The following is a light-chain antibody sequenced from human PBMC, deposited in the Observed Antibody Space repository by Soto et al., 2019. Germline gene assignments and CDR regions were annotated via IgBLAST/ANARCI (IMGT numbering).Light chain of an antibody. CDR1: QSVSSSY. Sequence: EIVLTQSPVTLSLSPGERATLSCRASQSVSSSYLAWYQQKPGQAPRLLIYGASSRATGIPARFSGSGSGTEFTLTISSLQSEDFAVYYCQQYNNWPPWMFGQGTKVDIK. CDR2: GAS. J-gene: IGKJ1*01. CDR3: QQYNNWPPWM. V-gene: IGKV3-15*01.